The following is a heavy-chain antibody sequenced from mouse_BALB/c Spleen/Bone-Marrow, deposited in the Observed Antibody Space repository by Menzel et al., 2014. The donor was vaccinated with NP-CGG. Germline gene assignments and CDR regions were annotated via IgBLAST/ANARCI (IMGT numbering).Heavy chain of an antibody. CDR1: GFSLTGYD. CDR3: ARDSFLITRALDY. J-gene: IGHJ4*01. CDR2: IWGDGST. D-gene: IGHD2-4*01. V-gene: IGHV2-6-7*01. Sequence: VQLVESGPGLVAPSQSLSITCTVSGFSLTGYDVSWVRQPPGKGLEWLGMIWGDGSTDYNSALKSRLSISKDNSKSQVFLKVNSLQTEDTARYYCARDSFLITRALDYWGQGTSVTVSS.